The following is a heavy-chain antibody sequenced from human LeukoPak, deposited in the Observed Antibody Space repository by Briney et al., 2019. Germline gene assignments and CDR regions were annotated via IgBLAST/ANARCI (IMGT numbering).Heavy chain of an antibody. Sequence: SETLSLTCTVSGGSISSYYWSWIRQPPGKGLEWLGYIYYSGSTNYNPSLKSRVTISVDTSKNQFSLKLSSVTAADTAVYYCARAPYSSGWYGDIYYFDYWGQGTLVTVSS. CDR1: GGSISSYY. CDR2: IYYSGST. D-gene: IGHD6-19*01. CDR3: ARAPYSSGWYGDIYYFDY. V-gene: IGHV4-59*01. J-gene: IGHJ4*02.